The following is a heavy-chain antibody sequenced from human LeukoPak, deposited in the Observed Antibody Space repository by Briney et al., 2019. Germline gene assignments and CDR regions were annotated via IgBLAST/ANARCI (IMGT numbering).Heavy chain of an antibody. CDR2: IYYSGST. J-gene: IGHJ3*02. V-gene: IGHV4-59*01. CDR1: GGSISSYY. CDR3: ARDMDYGDFDAFDI. D-gene: IGHD4-17*01. Sequence: SETLSLTCTVSGGSISSYYWSWIRQPPGKGLEWIGYIYYSGSTNYNPSLKSRVTISVDTSKNQFSLKLSSVTAADTAVYYCARDMDYGDFDAFDIWGQGTMVTVSS.